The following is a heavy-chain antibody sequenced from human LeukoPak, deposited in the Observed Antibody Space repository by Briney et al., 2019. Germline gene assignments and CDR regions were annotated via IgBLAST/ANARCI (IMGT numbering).Heavy chain of an antibody. D-gene: IGHD2-15*01. J-gene: IGHJ6*04. V-gene: IGHV3-73*01. CDR1: GLIFSGSA. Sequence: GGSLKLSCAASGLIFSGSAIHWVRQASGKGLEWVGRIRSRANSYVTVYSASVTGRFTISRDDSKNTAYPQMNSLKAEDTAVYFCTRHSDAYCSRANCYVDNFYGLDVWGEGTRVTVSS. CDR2: IRSRANSYVT. CDR3: TRHSDAYCSRANCYVDNFYGLDV.